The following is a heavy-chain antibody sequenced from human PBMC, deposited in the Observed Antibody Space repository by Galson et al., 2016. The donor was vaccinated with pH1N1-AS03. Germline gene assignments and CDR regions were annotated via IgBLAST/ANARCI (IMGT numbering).Heavy chain of an antibody. D-gene: IGHD1-26*01. J-gene: IGHJ4*02. CDR2: IDGGRENT. V-gene: IGHV3-23*01. CDR3: AKDALSWAFDH. CDR1: GFAVRANA. Sequence: SLRLSCAASGFAVRANAMSWVRQAPGKGLEWVSAIDGGRENTHHADSVKGRFTISRDNSKNTLYLQMNSLRPEDTAVYYYAKDALSWAFDHWGQGALVTVSA.